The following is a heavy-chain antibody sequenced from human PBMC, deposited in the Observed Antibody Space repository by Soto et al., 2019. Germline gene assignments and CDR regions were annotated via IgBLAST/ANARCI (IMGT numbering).Heavy chain of an antibody. CDR2: IRGSGGST. J-gene: IGHJ4*02. CDR1: GFTFSSYA. D-gene: IGHD2-15*01. CDR3: AKFTYCSGGSCYLGVFDY. Sequence: EVQLLESGGGLVQPGGSLRLSCAASGFTFSSYAMSWVRQAPGKGLEWVSAIRGSGGSTYYADSVKGRFTISRDNSKNTLYLQMNSLRAEDTAVYYCAKFTYCSGGSCYLGVFDYWGQGTLVTVSS. V-gene: IGHV3-23*01.